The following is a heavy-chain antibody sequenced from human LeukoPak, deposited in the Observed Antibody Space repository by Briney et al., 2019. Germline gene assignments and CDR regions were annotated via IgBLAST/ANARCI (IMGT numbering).Heavy chain of an antibody. CDR3: ARDGAYDSITGAFDI. CDR2: IIPIFDAS. CDR1: GGSFSSFSSYA. Sequence: SVKVSCKASGGSFSSFSSYAISWVRQAPGQGLEWMGGIIPIFDASNYAQKFQDRVTITADESTSTAYMELSSLRSEDTAVYYCARDGAYDSITGAFDIWGQGTMVTVSS. D-gene: IGHD3-22*01. J-gene: IGHJ3*02. V-gene: IGHV1-69*13.